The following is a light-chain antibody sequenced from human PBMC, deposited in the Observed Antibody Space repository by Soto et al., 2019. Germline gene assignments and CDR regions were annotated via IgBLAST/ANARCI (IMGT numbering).Light chain of an antibody. Sequence: IVLPQSPATLSLAPGERAPLSCRASQSVSSYLAWYQQKPGQAPRLLIYDASNRATGIPARFSGSGSGTDFTLTISSLEPEDFAVYYCQQRSNWPLITFGQGTRPEI. V-gene: IGKV3-11*01. CDR3: QQRSNWPLIT. CDR2: DAS. CDR1: QSVSSY. J-gene: IGKJ5*01.